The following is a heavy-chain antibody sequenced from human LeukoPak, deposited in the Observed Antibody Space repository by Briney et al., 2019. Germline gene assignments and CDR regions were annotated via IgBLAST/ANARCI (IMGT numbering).Heavy chain of an antibody. CDR1: GYTFTDHY. CDR3: ARGLYYGGNQRAHDAFDI. Sequence: ASVKVSCKASGYTFTDHYIHWVRQAPGQGLEWMGWFNPASGGTKYAQKFQGRVTMTRDTSINTAYMELSSLGLDDTAVYYCARGLYYGGNQRAHDAFDIWGQGTLVTVSS. CDR2: FNPASGGT. J-gene: IGHJ3*02. D-gene: IGHD4-23*01. V-gene: IGHV1-2*02.